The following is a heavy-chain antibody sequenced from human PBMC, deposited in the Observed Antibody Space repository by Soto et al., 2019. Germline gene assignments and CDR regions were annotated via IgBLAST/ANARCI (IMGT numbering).Heavy chain of an antibody. CDR3: ARDAESSAVADYYFDY. D-gene: IGHD6-19*01. CDR2: INPNSGGT. Sequence: ASVKVSCKASGYTFTGYYMHWVRQAPGQGLEWMGWINPNSGGTNYAQKFQGWVTMTRDTSISTAYMELSRLRSDDTAVYYCARDAESSAVADYYFDYWGQGTLVTVSS. V-gene: IGHV1-2*04. J-gene: IGHJ4*02. CDR1: GYTFTGYY.